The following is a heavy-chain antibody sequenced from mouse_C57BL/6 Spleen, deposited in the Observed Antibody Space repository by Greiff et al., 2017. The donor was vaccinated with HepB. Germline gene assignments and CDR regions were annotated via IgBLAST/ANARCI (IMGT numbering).Heavy chain of an antibody. CDR2: IHPSDSDT. Sequence: QVQLQQPGAELVKPGASVKVSCKASGYTFTSYWMHWVKQRPGQGLEWIGRIHPSDSDTNYNQKFKGKATLTVDKSSSTAYMQRSSLTSEDSAVYYGAMRDGTTVVEYFDVWGTGTTVTVSS. V-gene: IGHV1-74*01. J-gene: IGHJ1*03. D-gene: IGHD1-1*01. CDR3: AMRDGTTVVEYFDV. CDR1: GYTFTSYW.